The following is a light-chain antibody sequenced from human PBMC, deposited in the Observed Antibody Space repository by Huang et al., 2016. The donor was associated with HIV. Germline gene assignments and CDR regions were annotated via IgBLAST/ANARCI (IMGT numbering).Light chain of an antibody. Sequence: IQLTQSPSSLSASVGDRVTITCRASQGISSYLAWYQQKPGKAPKLLIYAASTLQSGVPSRFSGSGSGTDFTLTISSQQPEDFATYHCQQLNSYPPTFGQGTKVEIK. CDR2: AAS. CDR1: QGISSY. CDR3: QQLNSYPPT. J-gene: IGKJ1*01. V-gene: IGKV1-9*01.